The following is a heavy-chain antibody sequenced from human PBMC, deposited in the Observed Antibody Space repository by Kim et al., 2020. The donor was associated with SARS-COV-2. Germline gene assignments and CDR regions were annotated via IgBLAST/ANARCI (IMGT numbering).Heavy chain of an antibody. D-gene: IGHD2-21*02. J-gene: IGHJ6*02. CDR3: ASPLGDDYYYYYGMDV. CDR2: ISSSSSYI. V-gene: IGHV3-21*01. CDR1: GFTFSSYS. Sequence: GGSLRLSCAASGFTFSSYSMNWVRQAPGKGLEWVSSISSSSSYIYYAASMTGRFTISRDNAKNSLYLQMNSLRAEDTGLYYSASPLGDDYYYYYGMDVWGQGTTVTVSS.